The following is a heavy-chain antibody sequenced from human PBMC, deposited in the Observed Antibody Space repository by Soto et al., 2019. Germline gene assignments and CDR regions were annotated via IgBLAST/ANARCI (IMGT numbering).Heavy chain of an antibody. CDR1: GFTFSSYW. J-gene: IGHJ4*02. CDR2: IKQDGSEK. D-gene: IGHD2-15*01. Sequence: GESLKISCAASGFTFSSYWMSWVRQAPGKGLEWVANIKQDGSEKYYVDSVKGRFTISRDNAKNSLYLQMNSLRAEDTAVYYCAREGLVVVAATPLDYWGQGTLVTVSS. V-gene: IGHV3-7*01. CDR3: AREGLVVVAATPLDY.